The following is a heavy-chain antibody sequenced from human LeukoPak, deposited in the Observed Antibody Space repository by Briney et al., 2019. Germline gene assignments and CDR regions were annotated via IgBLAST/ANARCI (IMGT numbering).Heavy chain of an antibody. CDR1: GFTFSTFA. Sequence: GGSLRLSCAASGFTFSTFAMIWVRQPPGKGLEWVSSIFPSGGEIHYADSVRGRFTISRDNSKNTLYLQMNSLRAEDTAVYYCAKAGVYDYVWGSYLVEWGQGTLVTVSS. CDR2: IFPSGGEI. V-gene: IGHV3-23*01. D-gene: IGHD3-16*01. CDR3: AKAGVYDYVWGSYLVE. J-gene: IGHJ4*02.